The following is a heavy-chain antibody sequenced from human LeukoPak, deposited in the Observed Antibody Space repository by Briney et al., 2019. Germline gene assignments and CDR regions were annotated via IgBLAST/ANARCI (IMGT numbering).Heavy chain of an antibody. V-gene: IGHV4-30-4*01. CDR3: ARRGILQSQIRAFDI. J-gene: IGHJ3*02. D-gene: IGHD1-14*01. Sequence: SQTLSLTCTVSGGSISSGDYYWSWIRQPPGRGLEWIGYIYYSGSTYYNPSLKSRVTISVDTSKNQFSLKLSSVTAADTAVYYCARRGILQSQIRAFDIWGQGTMVTVSS. CDR2: IYYSGST. CDR1: GGSISSGDYY.